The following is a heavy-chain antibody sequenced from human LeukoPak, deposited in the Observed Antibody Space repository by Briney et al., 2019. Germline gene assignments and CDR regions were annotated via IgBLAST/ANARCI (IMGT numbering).Heavy chain of an antibody. CDR3: AKAPDSGYDSYFDY. J-gene: IGHJ4*02. CDR2: ISYDGSNK. CDR1: GFTFSSYG. V-gene: IGHV3-30*18. Sequence: GRSLRLSCAASGFTFSSYGMHWVRQAPGKGLEWVAVISYDGSNKYYADSVKGRFTICRDNSKNTLYLQMNSLRAEDTAVYYCAKAPDSGYDSYFDYWGQGTLVTVSS. D-gene: IGHD5-12*01.